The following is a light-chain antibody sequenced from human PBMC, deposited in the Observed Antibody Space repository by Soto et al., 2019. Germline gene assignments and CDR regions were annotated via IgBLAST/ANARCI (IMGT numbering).Light chain of an antibody. J-gene: IGKJ1*01. CDR3: QQYNNWPGWT. Sequence: EIVMTHSPATLSVSPGERATLSCRASQSVSSYLAWYQQKPGQPPRLLIYGASARATGVPARFSGSGSGTEFTLTISSLQSEDFAVYYCQQYNNWPGWTLGQGTKVEIK. V-gene: IGKV3-15*01. CDR2: GAS. CDR1: QSVSSY.